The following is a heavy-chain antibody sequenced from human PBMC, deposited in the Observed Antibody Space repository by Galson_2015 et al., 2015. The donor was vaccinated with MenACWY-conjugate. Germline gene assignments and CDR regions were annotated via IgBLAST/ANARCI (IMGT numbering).Heavy chain of an antibody. CDR2: INDSGSP. CDR1: GGSISSHY. V-gene: IGHV4-59*11. CDR3: AREMRSLFGFPEYYMDV. Sequence: ETLSLTCAVSGGSISSHYWRWIRQPPGKALEWIGNINDSGSPKYNPSLKTRVTISVDTSKSQFSLKLSSVTAADTAVYYCAREMRSLFGFPEYYMDVWGKGTTVTVSS. J-gene: IGHJ6*03. D-gene: IGHD3-3*01.